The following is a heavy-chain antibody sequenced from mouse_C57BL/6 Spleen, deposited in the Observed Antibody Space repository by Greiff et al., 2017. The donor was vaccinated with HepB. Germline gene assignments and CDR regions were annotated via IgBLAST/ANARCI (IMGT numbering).Heavy chain of an antibody. J-gene: IGHJ2*01. CDR3: ARGVNSNYVEYFDY. CDR1: GYTFTDHT. D-gene: IGHD2-5*01. V-gene: IGHV1-78*01. CDR2: IYPRDGST. Sequence: VQLQQSDAELVKPGASVKISCKVSGYTFTDHTIHWMKQRPEQGLEWIGYIYPRDGSTNYNEKFKSKATLTVDKSSSTAYMQLSSLTSEDSAVYYCARGVNSNYVEYFDYWGQGTTLTVSS.